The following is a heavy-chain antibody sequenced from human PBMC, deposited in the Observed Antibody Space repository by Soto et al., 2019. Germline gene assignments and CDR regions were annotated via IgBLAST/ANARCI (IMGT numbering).Heavy chain of an antibody. J-gene: IGHJ6*02. D-gene: IGHD3-10*01. CDR2: IWYDGSNK. CDR3: ARDGSFGDQRYYYGMDV. V-gene: IGHV3-33*01. CDR1: GFTFSSYG. Sequence: QVQLVESGGGVVQPGRSLRLSCAASGFTFSSYGMHLVRQAPGKGLEWVAVIWYDGSNKYYADSVKGRFTISRDNSKNTLYLQMNSLRAEDTAVYYCARDGSFGDQRYYYGMDVWGRGTTVTVSS.